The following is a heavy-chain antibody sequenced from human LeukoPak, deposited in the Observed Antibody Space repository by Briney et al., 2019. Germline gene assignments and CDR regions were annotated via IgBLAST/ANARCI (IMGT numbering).Heavy chain of an antibody. D-gene: IGHD6-19*01. J-gene: IGHJ4*02. Sequence: GGSLRLSCAASGFTFSSYSMNWVRQAPGKGLEWLSYITSSSSSIFYADSVEGRFTISRDNAKNSLYLQMNSLRVEDTAVYYCAKGLAAVADTEGDYWGQGTLVTVSS. CDR1: GFTFSSYS. CDR3: AKGLAAVADTEGDY. V-gene: IGHV3-48*04. CDR2: ITSSSSSI.